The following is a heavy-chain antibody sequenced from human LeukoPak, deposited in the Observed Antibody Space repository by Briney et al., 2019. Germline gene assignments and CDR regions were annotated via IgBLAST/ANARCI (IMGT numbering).Heavy chain of an antibody. V-gene: IGHV3-7*03. CDR2: IKQDGSEK. D-gene: IGHD3-22*01. CDR3: ARDKGDYDTSGSLFVF. Sequence: GGSLRLSCAVSGVTFSRYWVSWARQLPRKGREWGAKIKQDGSEKYYVDSVKGRFTISRDNAKTSLYLQMNSLRAEDTAVYYCARDKGDYDTSGSLFVFGGQGTLVTVSS. J-gene: IGHJ4*02. CDR1: GVTFSRYW.